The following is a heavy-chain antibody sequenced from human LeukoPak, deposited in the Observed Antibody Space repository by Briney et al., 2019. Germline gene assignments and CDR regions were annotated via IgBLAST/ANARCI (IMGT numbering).Heavy chain of an antibody. Sequence: RGSLRLSCAASGFTFSSYAMHWVRQAPGKGLEWVAVISYDGSNKYYADSVKGRFTISRDNSKNTLYLQMNSLRPEDTAVYYCARGVSGPDFWGQGTLVTVSS. V-gene: IGHV3-30*04. D-gene: IGHD4-11*01. CDR2: ISYDGSNK. J-gene: IGHJ4*02. CDR1: GFTFSSYA. CDR3: ARGVSGPDF.